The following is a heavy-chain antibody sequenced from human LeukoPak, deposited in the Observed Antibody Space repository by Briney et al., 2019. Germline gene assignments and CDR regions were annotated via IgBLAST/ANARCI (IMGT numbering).Heavy chain of an antibody. V-gene: IGHV1-2*02. CDR1: GYTFTSYY. Sequence: ASVKVSCKASGYTFTSYYMHWVRQAPGQGLEWMAWMNPKKGDTSYAQKFQGRVTMTRDTSISTAYMELSRLRFDDTAVYYCARNKEGKSLDYWGQGTLVTVSS. CDR3: ARNKEGKSLDY. J-gene: IGHJ4*02. CDR2: MNPKKGDT.